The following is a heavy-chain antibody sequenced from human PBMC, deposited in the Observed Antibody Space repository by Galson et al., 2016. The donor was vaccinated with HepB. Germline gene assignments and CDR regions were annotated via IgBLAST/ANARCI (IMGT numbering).Heavy chain of an antibody. CDR3: AQDANCGGDCYLYYFDY. CDR2: ISYDGSNK. Sequence: SLRLSCAASGFTFSTYGMHWVRQAPGKGLEWVAVISYDGSNKYYADSVKGRFTISRDNSKNTLYLQMNSLRPEDTAVYYCAQDANCGGDCYLYYFDYWGREPWSPSPQ. V-gene: IGHV3-30*18. CDR1: GFTFSTYG. J-gene: IGHJ4*02. D-gene: IGHD2-21*02.